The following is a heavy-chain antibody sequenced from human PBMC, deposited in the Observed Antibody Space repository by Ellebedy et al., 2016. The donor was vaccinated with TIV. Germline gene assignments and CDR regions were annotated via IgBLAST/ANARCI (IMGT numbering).Heavy chain of an antibody. CDR3: ARGYYYDSRWFDY. J-gene: IGHJ4*02. CDR1: GDSMSTTSYY. CDR2: VYYTGST. D-gene: IGHD3-22*01. V-gene: IGHV4-39*07. Sequence: SETLSLXCTVSGDSMSTTSYYWGWIRQPPGKGLEWIGSVYYTGSTFYNPSLKSRVLISVDTSKNQFSLRLRSVTAADTAVYYCARGYYYDSRWFDYWGQGTLVPVSS.